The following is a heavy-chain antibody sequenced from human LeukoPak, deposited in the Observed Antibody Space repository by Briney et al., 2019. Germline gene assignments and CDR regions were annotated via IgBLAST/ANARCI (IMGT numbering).Heavy chain of an antibody. CDR2: IWYDGSNK. Sequence: GRSLRLSCAASGFTFSSYGMHWVRQAPGKGLEWVAVIWYDGSNKYYADSVKGRFTISRDNSKNTLYLQMNSLRAEDTAVYYCARDKGTIFGAAADYWGQGTLVTVSS. V-gene: IGHV3-33*01. CDR1: GFTFSSYG. J-gene: IGHJ4*02. D-gene: IGHD3-3*01. CDR3: ARDKGTIFGAAADY.